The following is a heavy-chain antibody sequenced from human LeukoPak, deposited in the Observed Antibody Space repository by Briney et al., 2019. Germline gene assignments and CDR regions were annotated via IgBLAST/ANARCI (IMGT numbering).Heavy chain of an antibody. D-gene: IGHD3-10*01. Sequence: SETLFLNCSVSGVSITSHYWIWLRQPPGKGLEWIGNMFDSESTNDHHSLKGRIALSAETSRNHYSLWLTSVTAAATAVYYCATIRRGSTFGYFDCRRQAILVTDSS. V-gene: IGHV4-59*11. CDR2: MFDSEST. J-gene: IGHJ4*02. CDR3: ATIRRGSTFGYFDC. CDR1: GVSITSHY.